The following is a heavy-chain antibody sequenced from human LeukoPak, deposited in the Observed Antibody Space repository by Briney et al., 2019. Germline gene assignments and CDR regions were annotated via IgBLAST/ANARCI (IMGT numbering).Heavy chain of an antibody. V-gene: IGHV3-20*03. J-gene: IGHJ3*02. CDR2: ITNWNGGST. D-gene: IGHD2-2*02. Sequence: GGSLRLSSEASGFPFDDYGMSWVRRSTGKGLVWVSAITNWNGGSTGYADSVRGRFTISRDNAKNSLYLQMNSLRAEDTALYYCARCSRSSTDCYSAFDIWGQGTMVTVSS. CDR1: GFPFDDYG. CDR3: ARCSRSSTDCYSAFDI.